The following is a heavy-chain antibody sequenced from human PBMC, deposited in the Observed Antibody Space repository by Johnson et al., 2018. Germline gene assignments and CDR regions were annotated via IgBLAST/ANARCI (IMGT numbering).Heavy chain of an antibody. Sequence: QVQLVESGAEVKKPGASVKVSCKAFGYTFTGHYVHWVRQAPGHGLEWLGWINPNSGNTGYVQKFQGRVSMTRNTSISTAYMELSSLRSEDTAVYYCARQVKGPAARGNYYYYLDGWGEGTTVTVSS. CDR1: GYTFTGHY. D-gene: IGHD2-2*01. CDR2: INPNSGNT. J-gene: IGHJ6*03. V-gene: IGHV1-8*01. CDR3: ARQVKGPAARGNYYYYLDG.